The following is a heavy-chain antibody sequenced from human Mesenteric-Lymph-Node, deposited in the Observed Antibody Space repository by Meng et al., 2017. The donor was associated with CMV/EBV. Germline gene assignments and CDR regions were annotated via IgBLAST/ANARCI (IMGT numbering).Heavy chain of an antibody. D-gene: IGHD3-3*01. Sequence: GGSLRLSCAASGFTFDDYAMHWVRQGPGKGLEWVSGISWNSGTIDYADSVKGRFTISRDNAKNSLYLQMNSLRAEDTAVYYCARDHYDFWSGYYSYYYGMDVWGQGTTVTVSS. CDR1: GFTFDDYA. V-gene: IGHV3-9*01. CDR3: ARDHYDFWSGYYSYYYGMDV. CDR2: ISWNSGTI. J-gene: IGHJ6*02.